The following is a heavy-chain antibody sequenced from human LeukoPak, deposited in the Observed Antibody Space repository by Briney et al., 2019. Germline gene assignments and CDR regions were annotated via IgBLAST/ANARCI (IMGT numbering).Heavy chain of an antibody. V-gene: IGHV3-33*01. Sequence: GRSLRLSCAASGFTFSSYGMHWVRQAPGKGLEWVAVIWYDGSNKYYADSVKGQFTISRDNSKNTLYLQMNSLRAEDTAVYYCALQRIPHSSGWYPLYWGQGTLVTVSS. CDR3: ALQRIPHSSGWYPLY. J-gene: IGHJ4*02. D-gene: IGHD6-19*01. CDR2: IWYDGSNK. CDR1: GFTFSSYG.